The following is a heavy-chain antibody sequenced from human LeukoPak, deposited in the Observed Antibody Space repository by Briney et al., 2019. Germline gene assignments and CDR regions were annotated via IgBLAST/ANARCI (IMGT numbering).Heavy chain of an antibody. V-gene: IGHV3-23*01. Sequence: GGSLRLSCAASGFTFSSYAMSWVRQAPGKGLEWVSAISGSGDKSFYGDSVKGRFTISRDNSKNTLYLQMNNLRADDTAVYSCAKSLPDGGSLDYWGQGTLVTVSS. CDR2: ISGSGDKS. J-gene: IGHJ4*02. CDR3: AKSLPDGGSLDY. CDR1: GFTFSSYA. D-gene: IGHD5-24*01.